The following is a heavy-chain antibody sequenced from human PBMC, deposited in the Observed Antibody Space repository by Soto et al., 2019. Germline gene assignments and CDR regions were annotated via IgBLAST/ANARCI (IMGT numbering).Heavy chain of an antibody. CDR1: GFTFSNFA. Sequence: EVRILESGGGSVQPGGSLRLSCAASGFTFSNFAMSWVRHAPGKGLEWVSEITGSTGTTYYADSVRGRFIISRDNSKNTLHLQMNSLRAEDTAVYYCAKDTSSSPYYMDVWGKGTTVTVSS. D-gene: IGHD2-2*01. CDR3: AKDTSSSPYYMDV. CDR2: ITGSTGTT. V-gene: IGHV3-23*01. J-gene: IGHJ6*03.